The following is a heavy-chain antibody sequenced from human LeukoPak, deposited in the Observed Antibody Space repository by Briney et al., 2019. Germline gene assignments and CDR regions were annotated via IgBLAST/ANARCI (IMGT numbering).Heavy chain of an antibody. CDR2: INPSGGST. CDR1: GYTFTSYY. J-gene: IGHJ4*02. D-gene: IGHD5-18*01. Sequence: APVKVSCKASGYTFTSYYMHWVRQAPGQGLEWMGIINPSGGSTSYAQKFQGRVTMTRDTSTSTVYMELSSLRSEDTAVYYCARDEGYSYGSGHFDYWGQGTLVTVSS. V-gene: IGHV1-46*03. CDR3: ARDEGYSYGSGHFDY.